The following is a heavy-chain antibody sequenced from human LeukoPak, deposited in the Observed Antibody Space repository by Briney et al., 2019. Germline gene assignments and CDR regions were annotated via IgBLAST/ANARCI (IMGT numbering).Heavy chain of an antibody. CDR1: GFTFHDYA. J-gene: IGHJ4*02. Sequence: GGSLRLSCAASGFTFHDYAMHWVRQAPGKGLEWLSGSGIIGYADSVKGRFTTSRDNAKNSLYLQMNSLRPEDTALYYCTKDSVAMVTTSDYWGQGTLVTVSS. CDR3: TKDSVAMVTTSDY. CDR2: SGII. V-gene: IGHV3-9*01. D-gene: IGHD5-18*01.